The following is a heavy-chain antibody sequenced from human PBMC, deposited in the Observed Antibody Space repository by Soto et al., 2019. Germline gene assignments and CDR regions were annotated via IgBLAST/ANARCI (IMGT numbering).Heavy chain of an antibody. Sequence: QVQLVQSGAEVKKAGASVKVSCKVSGYTLTELSMHWVRQAPGKGLEWMGGFNPEDGETIYAQKFQGRVTMTEDTSADTASMELNSLRSEDTAVYYCATDFQLGRFLEWFGWLDPWGQGTLVTVSS. V-gene: IGHV1-24*01. J-gene: IGHJ5*02. CDR2: FNPEDGET. CDR3: ATDFQLGRFLEWFGWLDP. D-gene: IGHD3-3*01. CDR1: GYTLTELS.